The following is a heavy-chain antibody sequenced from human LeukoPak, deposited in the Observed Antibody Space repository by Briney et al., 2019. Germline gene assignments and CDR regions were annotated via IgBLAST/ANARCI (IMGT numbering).Heavy chain of an antibody. V-gene: IGHV4-59*12. CDR2: IYYSGST. Sequence: SETLSLTCTVSGGSISSYYWSWIRQPPGKGLEWIGYIYYSGSTNYNPSLKSRVTISVDTSKNQFSLKLGSVTAADTAVYYCARDPEDYSFGMDVWGQGTTVTVSS. CDR1: GGSISSYY. CDR3: ARDPEDYSFGMDV. J-gene: IGHJ6*02.